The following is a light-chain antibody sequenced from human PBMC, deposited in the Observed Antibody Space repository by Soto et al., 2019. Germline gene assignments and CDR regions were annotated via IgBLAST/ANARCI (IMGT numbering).Light chain of an antibody. CDR3: QQRRTWPLT. Sequence: EIVLTQSPATLSLSPGESATLSCRASQSVGTFLAWYQHKPGQAPRLLILDASTRATGVPPRFSGSKSGTDFTLTISRQEPEDFAVYYCQQRRTWPLTFGGGTKVDI. V-gene: IGKV3-11*01. CDR1: QSVGTF. CDR2: DAS. J-gene: IGKJ4*01.